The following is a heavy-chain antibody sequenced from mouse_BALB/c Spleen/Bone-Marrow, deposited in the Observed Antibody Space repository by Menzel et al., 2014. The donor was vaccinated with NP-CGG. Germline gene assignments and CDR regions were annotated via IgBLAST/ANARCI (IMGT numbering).Heavy chain of an antibody. D-gene: IGHD2-3*01. Sequence: QVQLKQSGPELVKPGASVKTSCKASGYAFSISWMNWVKQRPGQGLEWIGRIYPGDGDTYFNGQFKGKATLTADKSSSTAYMQLSSLTSVDSAVYFCARSDGYRAMDYWGQGTSVTVSS. CDR2: IYPGDGDT. V-gene: IGHV1-82*01. CDR1: GYAFSISW. CDR3: ARSDGYRAMDY. J-gene: IGHJ4*01.